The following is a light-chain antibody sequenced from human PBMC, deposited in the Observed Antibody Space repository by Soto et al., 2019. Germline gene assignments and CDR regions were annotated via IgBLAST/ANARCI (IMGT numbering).Light chain of an antibody. J-gene: IGLJ1*01. CDR3: AAWDDSVAYV. Sequence: QSVLTQPPSASGPPGQRVTISCSGSSANIGSNTVNWYQQLPGPAPKLLIYSNHQRPSAAPGRLSSSKCGTSASLALSGLLSEDEDDYYWAAWDDSVAYVLGTGTKVTV. CDR2: SNH. V-gene: IGLV1-44*01. CDR1: SANIGSNT.